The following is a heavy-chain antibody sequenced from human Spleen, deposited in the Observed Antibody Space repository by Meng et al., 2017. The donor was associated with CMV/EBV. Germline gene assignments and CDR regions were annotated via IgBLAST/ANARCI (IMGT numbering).Heavy chain of an antibody. D-gene: IGHD1-1*01. CDR3: ARDRTGLDNWNDVYYYGMDV. J-gene: IGHJ6*02. Sequence: ASVKVSCKTSGYTFTGYYMHWVRQAPGQGLEWMGWINPNSGDTNSAQKFQGRVTMTKDTSISTAYMEVTRLTSDDTAVYYCARDRTGLDNWNDVYYYGMDVWGQGTTVTVSS. V-gene: IGHV1-2*02. CDR2: INPNSGDT. CDR1: GYTFTGYY.